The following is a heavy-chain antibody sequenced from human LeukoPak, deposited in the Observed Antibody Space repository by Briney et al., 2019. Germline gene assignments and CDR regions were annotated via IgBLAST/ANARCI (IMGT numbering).Heavy chain of an antibody. Sequence: GGSLRLSCAAPGFTFSDYGMHWVRQAPGKGLEWVAVIAYDGRDKKYADSVRGRFTISRDNSKNTVYLQMNSLRAEDTAVFYCVKDMKIKAAGYYFDYWGQGTLVTVSS. CDR1: GFTFSDYG. V-gene: IGHV3-30*18. CDR2: IAYDGRDK. D-gene: IGHD6-13*01. CDR3: VKDMKIKAAGYYFDY. J-gene: IGHJ4*02.